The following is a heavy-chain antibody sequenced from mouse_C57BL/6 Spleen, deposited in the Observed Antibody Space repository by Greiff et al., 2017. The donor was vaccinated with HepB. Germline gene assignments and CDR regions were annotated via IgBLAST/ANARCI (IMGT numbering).Heavy chain of an antibody. J-gene: IGHJ2*01. CDR1: GYTFTSYT. D-gene: IGHD2-4*01. Sequence: VQLQQSGAELARPGASVKMSCKASGYTFTSYTMHWVKQRPGQGLEWIGYINPSSGYTKYNQKFKDMAKLTADKSSSTAYMQLSSLTSEYSAVYYCAREIYDYDGDYWSQGTTLTVSS. CDR3: AREIYDYDGDY. V-gene: IGHV1-4*01. CDR2: INPSSGYT.